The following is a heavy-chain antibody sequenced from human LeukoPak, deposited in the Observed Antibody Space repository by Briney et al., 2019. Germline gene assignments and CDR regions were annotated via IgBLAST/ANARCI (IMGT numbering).Heavy chain of an antibody. V-gene: IGHV1-69*13. J-gene: IGHJ3*02. CDR2: IIPIFGTA. Sequence: SVKVSCKASGGTFSSYAISWVRQAPGQGLEWMGGIIPIFGTASYAQKFQGRVTITADESTSTAYMELSSLRSEDTAIYYCAAERYGGISDCCNFEIWGQGTMVTVSS. D-gene: IGHD4-23*01. CDR3: AAERYGGISDCCNFEI. CDR1: GGTFSSYA.